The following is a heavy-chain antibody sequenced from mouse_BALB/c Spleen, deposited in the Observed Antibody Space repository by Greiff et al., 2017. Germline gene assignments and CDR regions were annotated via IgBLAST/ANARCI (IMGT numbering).Heavy chain of an antibody. CDR1: GFNIKDTY. V-gene: IGHV14-3*02. Sequence: EVQLQQSGAELVKPGASVKLSCTASGFNIKDTYMHWVKQRPEQGLEWIGRIDPANGNTKYDPKFQGKATITADTPSNTAYLQLSSLTSEDTAVYYCARYYYGSSYVNWYFDVWGAGTTVTVSS. D-gene: IGHD1-1*01. CDR3: ARYYYGSSYVNWYFDV. J-gene: IGHJ1*01. CDR2: IDPANGNT.